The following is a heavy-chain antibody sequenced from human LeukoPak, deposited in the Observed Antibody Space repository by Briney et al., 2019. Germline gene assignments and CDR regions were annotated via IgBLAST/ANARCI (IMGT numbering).Heavy chain of an antibody. V-gene: IGHV4-30-2*01. CDR1: GGSISSGGHS. Sequence: SQTLSLTCTVSGGSISSGGHSWSWIRQPPGKGLEWIGYIYHSGSGSTYYNPSLKSRVTISIDKSKNQFSLKLNSVTAADTAVYYCARGARIHLWSHFDYWGQGTLVTVSS. CDR2: IYHSGSGST. CDR3: ARGARIHLWSHFDY. D-gene: IGHD5-18*01. J-gene: IGHJ4*02.